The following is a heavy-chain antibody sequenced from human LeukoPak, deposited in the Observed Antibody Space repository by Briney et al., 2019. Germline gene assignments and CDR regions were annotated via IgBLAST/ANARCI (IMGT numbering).Heavy chain of an antibody. D-gene: IGHD1-26*01. J-gene: IGHJ4*02. Sequence: PGGSLRLSCAASGFSVSTTYMSWVRQAPGKGLEWVSVIYSGGSTYSADSVKGRFTISRDNSKNTLYLQMNSLRAGDTAVYYCAREYSGSYYFDSWGQGTLVTVSS. V-gene: IGHV3-53*01. CDR3: AREYSGSYYFDS. CDR2: IYSGGST. CDR1: GFSVSTTY.